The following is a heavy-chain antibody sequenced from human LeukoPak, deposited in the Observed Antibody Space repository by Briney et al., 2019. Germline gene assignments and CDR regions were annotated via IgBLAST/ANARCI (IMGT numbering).Heavy chain of an antibody. V-gene: IGHV4-59*08. Sequence: SETLSLTCIVSGASISSYYWSWIRQPPGKGLEWIGYIHYSGNTNYNPSLKSRVTISRDMSKNLISLKLTSLTAADTAVYFCATQRYWNYSLDYWGQETLVT. CDR2: IHYSGNT. D-gene: IGHD1-7*01. CDR3: ATQRYWNYSLDY. CDR1: GASISSYY. J-gene: IGHJ4*02.